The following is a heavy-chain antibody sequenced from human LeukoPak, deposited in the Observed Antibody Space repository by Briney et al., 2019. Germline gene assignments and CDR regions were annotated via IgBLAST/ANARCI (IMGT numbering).Heavy chain of an antibody. CDR3: ARESITVAGQLDY. CDR2: ISSRGSTI. Sequence: PGGSLRLSCAASGFTFSDHYMSWIRQAPGKGLEWVSYISSRGSTIYYADSVKGRFTISRDNAKSSLYLQMNSLRAEDTAVYYCARESITVAGQLDYWGQGTLVTVSS. CDR1: GFTFSDHY. J-gene: IGHJ4*02. V-gene: IGHV3-11*01. D-gene: IGHD6-19*01.